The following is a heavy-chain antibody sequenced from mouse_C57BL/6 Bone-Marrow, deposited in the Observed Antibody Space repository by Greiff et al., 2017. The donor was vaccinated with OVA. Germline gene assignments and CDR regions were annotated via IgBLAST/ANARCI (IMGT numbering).Heavy chain of an antibody. CDR1: GYAFTNYL. CDR3: ARAYYAMDY. CDR2: INPGSGGT. D-gene: IGHD3-1*01. Sequence: VQLQQSGAELVRPGTSVKVSCKASGYAFTNYLIEWVKQRPGQGLEWIGVINPGSGGTNYNEKFKGKATLTADKSSSIAYMQLSSLTSEDSAVYFCARAYYAMDYWGQGTSVTVSS. V-gene: IGHV1-54*01. J-gene: IGHJ4*01.